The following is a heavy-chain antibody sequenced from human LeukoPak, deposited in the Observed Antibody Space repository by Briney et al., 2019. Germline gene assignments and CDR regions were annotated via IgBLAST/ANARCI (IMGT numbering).Heavy chain of an antibody. Sequence: LETLSLTCTVSGGSIRSYYWSWIRQPPGKGLEWIGYIYYSGSTDSNPSLKSRVTISVDTSKNQISLKLSSVTAADTAVYYCARTYCRGGSCHFDYWGQGTLVTVSS. CDR1: GGSIRSYY. V-gene: IGHV4-59*08. D-gene: IGHD2-15*01. CDR3: ARTYCRGGSCHFDY. J-gene: IGHJ4*02. CDR2: IYYSGST.